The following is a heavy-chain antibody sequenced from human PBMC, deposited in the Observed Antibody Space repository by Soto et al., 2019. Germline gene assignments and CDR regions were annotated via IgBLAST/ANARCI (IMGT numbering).Heavy chain of an antibody. V-gene: IGHV3-74*01. CDR1: GFTFTNYW. J-gene: IGHJ5*02. Sequence: GGSLRLSCAASGFTFTNYWMHWVRQAPGKGLVWVSRINGDGRTVNYADSVKGRFTMSRDNAQNTVYLQMNSLGAEDTAVYYCARGRYSNFRWFDPWGQGTLVTVSS. CDR2: INGDGRTV. CDR3: ARGRYSNFRWFDP. D-gene: IGHD4-4*01.